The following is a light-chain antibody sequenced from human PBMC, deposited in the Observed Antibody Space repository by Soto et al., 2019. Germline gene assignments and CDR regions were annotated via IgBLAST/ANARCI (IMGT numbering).Light chain of an antibody. V-gene: IGLV1-44*01. Sequence: QSVLTQSPSASGTPGQRVTISCSGSNSNIGRNTVNWYQQLPGTAPKLLIYRNNQRPSGVPDRFSGSKSGTSASLAISGLQSDDESDYYCASWDDGLTGYVFGTGTKVTVL. J-gene: IGLJ1*01. CDR1: NSNIGRNT. CDR2: RNN. CDR3: ASWDDGLTGYV.